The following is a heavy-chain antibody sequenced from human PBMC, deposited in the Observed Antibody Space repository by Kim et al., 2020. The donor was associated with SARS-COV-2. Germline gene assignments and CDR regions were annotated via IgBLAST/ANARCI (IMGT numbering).Heavy chain of an antibody. D-gene: IGHD6-19*01. V-gene: IGHV4-39*01. CDR3: ARTTPDSSGGTFDY. J-gene: IGHJ4*02. Sequence: NPSITRRVPISADTPKNQFSLKLSSVTAADTAVYYCARTTPDSSGGTFDYWGQGTLVTVSS.